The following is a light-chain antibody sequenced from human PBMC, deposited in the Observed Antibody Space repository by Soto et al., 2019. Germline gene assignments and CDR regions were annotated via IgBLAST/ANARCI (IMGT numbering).Light chain of an antibody. CDR1: QTISSW. Sequence: DIQMTQSPSMLSASVGDRVTIACRASQTISSWLAWYQWKPGRAPKLLIYEASTLETGVPSRFSGSGSGTDFSFTISSLQPEDFATYIWQQWGSLPYTFGQGTRLDIK. V-gene: IGKV1-5*01. CDR2: EAS. CDR3: QQWGSLPYT. J-gene: IGKJ5*01.